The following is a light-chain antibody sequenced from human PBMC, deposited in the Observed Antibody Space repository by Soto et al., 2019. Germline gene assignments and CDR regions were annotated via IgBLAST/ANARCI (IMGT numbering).Light chain of an antibody. CDR3: QRYGSSPLT. Sequence: EIVMAQSPGTLSLSPGERATLSCRASQSVSSNHLAWYQQNPGQAPRLLIYGASTRASGIPDRFSGSRSGTDFTLTIRRLEPEDLAVYYCQRYGSSPLTLGGWTKV. J-gene: IGKJ4*01. CDR1: QSVSSNH. V-gene: IGKV3-20*01. CDR2: GAS.